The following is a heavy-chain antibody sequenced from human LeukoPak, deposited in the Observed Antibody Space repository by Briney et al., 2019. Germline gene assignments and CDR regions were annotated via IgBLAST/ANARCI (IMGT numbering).Heavy chain of an antibody. J-gene: IGHJ4*02. CDR1: GYTLTELS. D-gene: IGHD3-22*01. CDR2: FDPEDGET. V-gene: IGHV1-24*01. CDR3: ATRGSSGYYPGDFDY. Sequence: ASVKVSCKVSGYTLTELSMHWVRQAPGKGLEWLGGFDPEDGETIYAQKFQGRVTMTEDTSTDTAYMELSSLRSEDTAVYYCATRGSSGYYPGDFDYWGQGTLVTVSS.